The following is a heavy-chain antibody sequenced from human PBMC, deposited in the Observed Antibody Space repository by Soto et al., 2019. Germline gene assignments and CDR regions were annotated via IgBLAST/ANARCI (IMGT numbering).Heavy chain of an antibody. V-gene: IGHV4-59*02. D-gene: IGHD6-19*01. CDR1: GGSVSSYY. Sequence: QVQLQESGPGLVKPSETLSLTCSVFGGSVSSYYWSWIRQPPGKGLEWIGDISDSGSTDYNPSLKSRVTISEYMSKNQFSLKLSSVTAADRAVYYCARVSGWTSPFGYWGQGTLVTVSS. J-gene: IGHJ4*02. CDR2: ISDSGST. CDR3: ARVSGWTSPFGY.